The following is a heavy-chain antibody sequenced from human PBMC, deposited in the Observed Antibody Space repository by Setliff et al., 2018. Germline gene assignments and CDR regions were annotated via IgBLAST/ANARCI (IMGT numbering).Heavy chain of an antibody. CDR2: MNPNNGNT. CDR3: ARARGGYSYGSPPLGMDV. J-gene: IGHJ6*02. V-gene: IGHV1-18*01. CDR1: GYTFTSYG. Sequence: GASVKVSCKASGYTFTSYGISWVRQAPGQGLEWMGWMNPNNGNTGYAQKFQGRVTTTTDTSTSTVYMELRSLTSDDTAVYYCARARGGYSYGSPPLGMDVWGQGTTVTVSS. D-gene: IGHD5-18*01.